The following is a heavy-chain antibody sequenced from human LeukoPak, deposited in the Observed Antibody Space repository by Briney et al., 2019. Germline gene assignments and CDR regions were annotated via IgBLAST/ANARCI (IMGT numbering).Heavy chain of an antibody. CDR2: MNPSSGNT. Sequence: GASVKVSCKASGYTFTSYDINWVRQATGQGLEWMGWMNPSSGNTGYAQKFQGRVTMTRNTSISTAYMELSSLRSEDTAVYYCATFSGYDYLGGYWGQGTLVTVSS. CDR3: ATFSGYDYLGGY. V-gene: IGHV1-8*01. D-gene: IGHD5-12*01. CDR1: GYTFTSYD. J-gene: IGHJ4*02.